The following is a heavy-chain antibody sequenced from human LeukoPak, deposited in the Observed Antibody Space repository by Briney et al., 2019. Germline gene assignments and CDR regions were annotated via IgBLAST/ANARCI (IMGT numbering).Heavy chain of an antibody. D-gene: IGHD2-15*01. CDR1: GFTFSSYA. V-gene: IGHV3-30-3*01. Sequence: PGGSLRLSCAASGFTFSSYAIHWVRQTPGKGLEWVAVISFDGSNKYYADSVEGRFTISRDNSNNTLYLQMSSLRAEDTAVCYCARDNKRGAYCSGGRCSSYYYYGMDVWGPGTTVTVSS. CDR2: ISFDGSNK. CDR3: ARDNKRGAYCSGGRCSSYYYYGMDV. J-gene: IGHJ6*02.